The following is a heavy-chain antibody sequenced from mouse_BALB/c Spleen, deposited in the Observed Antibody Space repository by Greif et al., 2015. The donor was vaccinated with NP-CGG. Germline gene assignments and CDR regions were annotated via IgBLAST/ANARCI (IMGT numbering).Heavy chain of an antibody. Sequence: VQLQQSGPELVKPGASVKISCKASGYSFTSYYIHWVKQRPGQGLEWIGWIFPGSGNTKYNEKFKGKATLTADTSSSTAYMQLSSLTSEDSAVYFCARGKYDYDTYYFDYWGQGTTLTVSS. V-gene: IGHV1-66*01. J-gene: IGHJ2*01. CDR2: IFPGSGNT. CDR1: GYSFTSYY. CDR3: ARGKYDYDTYYFDY. D-gene: IGHD2-4*01.